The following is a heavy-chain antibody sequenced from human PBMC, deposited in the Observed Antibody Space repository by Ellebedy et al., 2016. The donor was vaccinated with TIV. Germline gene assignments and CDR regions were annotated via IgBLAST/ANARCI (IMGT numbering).Heavy chain of an antibody. J-gene: IGHJ5*02. CDR1: GFSFRSYW. V-gene: IGHV3-7*01. D-gene: IGHD4-17*01. CDR2: IYQDGSDQ. Sequence: PGGSLRLSCEASGFSFRSYWMGWVRQAPGKGLDWVANIYQDGSDQHYADSVKGRFTISRDNADNSLFLQMNSLRAEDTAVYYCARRGSYGDYAVQINSWFDTWGRGTLVAVSS. CDR3: ARRGSYGDYAVQINSWFDT.